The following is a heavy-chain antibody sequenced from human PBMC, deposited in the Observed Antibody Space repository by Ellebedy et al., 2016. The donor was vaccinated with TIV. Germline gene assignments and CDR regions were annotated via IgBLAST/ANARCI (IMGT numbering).Heavy chain of an antibody. J-gene: IGHJ3*01. CDR2: RSHSGST. D-gene: IGHD6-13*01. CDR1: GYSISSGYY. CDR3: ARGEAAPGITDAFDV. V-gene: IGHV4-38-2*02. Sequence: SETLSLTXTVSGYSISSGYYWGWIRQPPGKGLEWIGSRSHSGSTYYNPSLKSRVTISVDTSKNQFSLKLNSVTAADTAVYYCARGEAAPGITDAFDVWGQGTMVTVSS.